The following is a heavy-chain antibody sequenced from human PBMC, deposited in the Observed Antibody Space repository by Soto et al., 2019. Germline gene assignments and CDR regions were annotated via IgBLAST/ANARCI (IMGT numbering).Heavy chain of an antibody. CDR2: IKQDGSEK. CDR3: ARDSYNWNYYYYYGMDV. CDR1: GFTFSSYW. Sequence: GGSLRLSCAASGFTFSSYWMSWVRQAPGKGLEWVANIKQDGSEKYYVDSVKGRFTISRDNAKNSLYLQMNSLRAEDTAVYYCARDSYNWNYYYYYGMDVWGQGTTVTVSS. J-gene: IGHJ6*02. D-gene: IGHD1-20*01. V-gene: IGHV3-7*01.